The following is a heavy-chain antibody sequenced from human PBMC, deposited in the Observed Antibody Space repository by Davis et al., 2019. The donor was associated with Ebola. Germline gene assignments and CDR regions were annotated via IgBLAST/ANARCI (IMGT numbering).Heavy chain of an antibody. CDR2: IRSKANSYAT. J-gene: IGHJ4*02. CDR1: GFTFSGSA. V-gene: IGHV3-73*01. D-gene: IGHD6-19*01. Sequence: GGYLRLSCAASGFTFSGSAMHWVRQASGKGLEWVGRIRSKANSYATAYAASVKGRFTISRDDSKNTAYLQMNSLKTEDTAVYYCTRPGYSSGRDYWGQGTLVTVSS. CDR3: TRPGYSSGRDY.